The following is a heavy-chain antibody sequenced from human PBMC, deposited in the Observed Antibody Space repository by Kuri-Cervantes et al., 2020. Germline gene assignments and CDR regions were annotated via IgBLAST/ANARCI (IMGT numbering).Heavy chain of an antibody. CDR2: IIPIIGKA. CDR3: ARDDRLGGSYYYGMDV. CDR1: GYTFSSYA. V-gene: IGHV1-69*13. D-gene: IGHD1-26*01. Sequence: SVKVSCKASGYTFSSYAISWVRQAPGQGLEWMGGIIPIIGKANYAQKFQGRVTITADESTSTAYMELSSLRSEDTAVYYCARDDRLGGSYYYGMDVWGQGTTVTVSS. J-gene: IGHJ6*02.